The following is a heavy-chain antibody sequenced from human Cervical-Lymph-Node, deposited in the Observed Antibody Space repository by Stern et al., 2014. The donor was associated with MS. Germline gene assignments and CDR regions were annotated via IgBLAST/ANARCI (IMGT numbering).Heavy chain of an antibody. J-gene: IGHJ4*02. V-gene: IGHV4-59*01. CDR1: GGSISTYY. D-gene: IGHD2/OR15-2a*01. Sequence: QVQLQESGPGLVKPSETLSLTCTVSGGSISTYYWSWIRQSPEKGLEWIGYIFYKGRTNYNPSLKSRVTISVDTSINQFSLNVSSVTAADTAVYYCARGRGIFRVSDSWGQGTLVTVSS. CDR2: IFYKGRT. CDR3: ARGRGIFRVSDS.